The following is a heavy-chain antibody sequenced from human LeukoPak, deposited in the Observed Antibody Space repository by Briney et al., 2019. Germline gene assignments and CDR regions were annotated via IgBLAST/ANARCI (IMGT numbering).Heavy chain of an antibody. D-gene: IGHD5-24*01. CDR3: ARILDAYTSFDY. CDR2: ISYSGST. CDR1: GGSISNYY. J-gene: IGHJ4*02. Sequence: KTSETLSLTCTVSGGSISNYYWSWIRQSPGKGPEWIGYISYSGSTYYNPSLKSRVTISVDTSKNQLSLKLSSVTAADTAVYYCARILDAYTSFDYWGQGTLVTVSS. V-gene: IGHV4-59*08.